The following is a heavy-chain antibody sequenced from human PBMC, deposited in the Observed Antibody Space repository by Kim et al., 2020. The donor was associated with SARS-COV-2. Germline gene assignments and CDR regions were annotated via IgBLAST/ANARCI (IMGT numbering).Heavy chain of an antibody. V-gene: IGHV6-1*01. CDR3: ARAPYKVSSGWYGDYYYGMDV. CDR1: GDSVSSNSAA. J-gene: IGHJ6*02. Sequence: SQTLSLTCAISGDSVSSNSAAWNWIRQSPSRGLEWLGRTYYRSKWYNDYAVSVKSRITINPDTSKNQFSLQLNSVTPEDTAVYYCARAPYKVSSGWYGDYYYGMDVWGQGTTVAVSS. CDR2: TYYRSKWYN. D-gene: IGHD6-19*01.